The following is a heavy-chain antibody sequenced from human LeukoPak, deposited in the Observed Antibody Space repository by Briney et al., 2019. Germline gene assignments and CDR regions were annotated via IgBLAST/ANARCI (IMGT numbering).Heavy chain of an antibody. CDR3: AKEYDSGGYGAYFDY. J-gene: IGHJ4*02. CDR1: KFTFSNYG. D-gene: IGHD3-10*01. Sequence: QTGGSLRLSCTASKFTFSNYGMQWIRQAPGKGLEWVAVISSDGGTKYYADSVKSRFTLSRDNSRNTLDLQMNSLGPEDTAVYYCAKEYDSGGYGAYFDYWGQGTLVTVSS. CDR2: ISSDGGTK. V-gene: IGHV3-30*18.